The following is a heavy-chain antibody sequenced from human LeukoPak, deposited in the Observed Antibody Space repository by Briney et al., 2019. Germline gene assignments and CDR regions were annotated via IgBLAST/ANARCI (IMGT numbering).Heavy chain of an antibody. CDR1: GYTFTSYD. J-gene: IGHJ6*03. Sequence: ASVKASCKASGYTFTSYDINWVRQATGQGLEWMGWMNPNSGNTGYAQKFQGRVTMTRNTSISTAYMELSSLRSEDTAVYYCARTYYDSSGYYYYYYMDVWGKGTTVTISS. CDR3: ARTYYDSSGYYYYYYMDV. CDR2: MNPNSGNT. D-gene: IGHD3-22*01. V-gene: IGHV1-8*01.